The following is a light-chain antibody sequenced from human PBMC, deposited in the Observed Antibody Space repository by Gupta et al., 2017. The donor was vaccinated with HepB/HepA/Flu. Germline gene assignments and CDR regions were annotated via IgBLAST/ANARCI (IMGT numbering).Light chain of an antibody. J-gene: IGKJ4*01. Sequence: DIQLTQSPYSLSASVGDRVTITCRASQSITNYLNWYQQKPGKAPKLLIYAASSLQGGVPSRFSGSGSGADFTLTITSLQPEDSATYYCQQSYSSPLTFGGGTKVEIK. CDR3: QQSYSSPLT. V-gene: IGKV1-39*01. CDR2: AAS. CDR1: QSITNY.